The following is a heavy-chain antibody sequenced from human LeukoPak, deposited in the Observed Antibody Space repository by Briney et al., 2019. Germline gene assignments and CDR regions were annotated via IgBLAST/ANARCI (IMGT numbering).Heavy chain of an antibody. CDR2: IKQDGSEK. Sequence: GGSLRLSCAASGFTFSSYWMSWVRQAPGKGLEWVANIKQDGSEKYYVDSVKGRFTISRDNAKNSLYLQMNSLRAEDTAVYYCARNKGDGYNWHYFDYWGQGNLVTVSS. CDR1: GFTFSSYW. CDR3: ARNKGDGYNWHYFDY. V-gene: IGHV3-7*01. J-gene: IGHJ4*02. D-gene: IGHD5-24*01.